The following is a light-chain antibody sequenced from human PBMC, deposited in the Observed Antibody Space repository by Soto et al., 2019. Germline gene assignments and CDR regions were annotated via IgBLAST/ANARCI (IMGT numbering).Light chain of an antibody. J-gene: IGKJ1*01. CDR2: KTS. V-gene: IGKV1-5*03. CDR1: QSISSW. Sequence: DIQLTQSPSTLSASVGDRVTITCRAIQSISSWLAWYQQKPGKAPKFLIYKTSNLESGVPSRFSGSGSGTEFTLAMSSLQPDYLATYYSQYYDKYCSTCGQGTKVEIK. CDR3: QYYDKYCST.